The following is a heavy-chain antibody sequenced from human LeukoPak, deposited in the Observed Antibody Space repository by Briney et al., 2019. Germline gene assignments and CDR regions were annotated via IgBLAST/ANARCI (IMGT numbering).Heavy chain of an antibody. CDR3: ARLELRYPTPVYYFDY. J-gene: IGHJ4*02. D-gene: IGHD1-7*01. CDR2: IYYSGST. CDR1: GGSISSHY. Sequence: PSETLSLTCTVSGGSISSHYWSWIRQPPGKGLEWIGYIYYSGSTNYNPSLKSRVTISVDTSKNQFSLKLSSVTAADTAVYYCARLELRYPTPVYYFDYWGQGTLVTVSS. V-gene: IGHV4-59*11.